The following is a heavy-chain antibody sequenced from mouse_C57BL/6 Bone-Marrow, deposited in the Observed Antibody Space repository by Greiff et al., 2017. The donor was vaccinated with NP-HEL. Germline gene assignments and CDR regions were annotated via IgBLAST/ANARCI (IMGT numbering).Heavy chain of an antibody. CDR2: IYPGDGDT. Sequence: QVQLQQSGAELVKPGASVKISCKASGYAFSSYWMNWVKQRPGKGLEWIGQIYPGDGDTNYNGKFKGKATLTADKSSSTAYMQLSSLTSEDSAVYFCARSYYYGSSRWFAYWGHGTLVTVSA. J-gene: IGHJ3*01. CDR1: GYAFSSYW. CDR3: ARSYYYGSSRWFAY. V-gene: IGHV1-80*01. D-gene: IGHD1-1*01.